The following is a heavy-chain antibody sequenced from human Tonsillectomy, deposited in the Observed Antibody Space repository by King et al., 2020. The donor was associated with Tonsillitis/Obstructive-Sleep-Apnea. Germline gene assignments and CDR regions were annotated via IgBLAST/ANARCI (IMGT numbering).Heavy chain of an antibody. CDR1: GYTFTSYD. Sequence: VQLVQSGAEVKRPGASVKVSCKTSGYTFTSYDITWVRQAPGQGLEWMGWISGYNGNTNYAQKFQGRVTMTTDTSTSTAYMELRSLRSDDTAVYYCARSNQDNSNDRLVRIYYYHMDVWGKGTTVTVSS. D-gene: IGHD4-11*01. V-gene: IGHV1-18*01. CDR2: ISGYNGNT. CDR3: ARSNQDNSNDRLVRIYYYHMDV. J-gene: IGHJ6*03.